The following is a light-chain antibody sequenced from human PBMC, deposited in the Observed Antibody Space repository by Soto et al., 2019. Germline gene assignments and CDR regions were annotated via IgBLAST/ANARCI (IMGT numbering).Light chain of an antibody. CDR3: SSYTTRNTEV. CDR1: SSDVGAFNY. J-gene: IGLJ1*01. V-gene: IGLV2-14*03. CDR2: DVT. Sequence: QSVLTQPDSVSGSPGQSISISCIGTSSDVGAFNYVSWYQHHPGKAPQLIIYDVTSRPSGVSNRFSASKSGNTASLTISGLQAEDEADYYCSSYTTRNTEVFGTGTKVTVL.